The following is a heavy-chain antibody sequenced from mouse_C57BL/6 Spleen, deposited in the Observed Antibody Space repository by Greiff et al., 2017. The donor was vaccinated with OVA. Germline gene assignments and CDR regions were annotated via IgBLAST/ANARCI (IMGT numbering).Heavy chain of an antibody. V-gene: IGHV1-42*01. CDR3: ARRGWPDV. D-gene: IGHD1-1*02. J-gene: IGHJ1*03. CDR1: GYSFTGYY. Sequence: EVKLLESGPELVKPGASVKISCKASGYSFTGYYMNWVKQSPEKSLEWIGEINPSNGGTTYNQKFKAKATLTVDKSSSTAYMQLKSLTSEDSAVYYCARRGWPDVWGTGTTVTVSS. CDR2: INPSNGGT.